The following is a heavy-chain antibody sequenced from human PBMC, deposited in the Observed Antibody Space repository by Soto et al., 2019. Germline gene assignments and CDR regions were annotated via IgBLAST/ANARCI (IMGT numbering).Heavy chain of an antibody. CDR2: INAGNGNT. J-gene: IGHJ6*02. V-gene: IGHV1-3*01. Sequence: ASVKVSCKASGYTFTSYAMHWVRQAPGQRLEWMGWINAGNGNTKYSQKFQDRVTITRDTSASKAYMELSSLRSEDTAVYYCARGRVENYDSSGYYLGYYGMDVWGQGTTVTVSS. D-gene: IGHD3-22*01. CDR3: ARGRVENYDSSGYYLGYYGMDV. CDR1: GYTFTSYA.